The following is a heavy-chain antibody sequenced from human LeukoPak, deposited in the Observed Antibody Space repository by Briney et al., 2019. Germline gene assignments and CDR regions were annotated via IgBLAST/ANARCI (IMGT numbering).Heavy chain of an antibody. CDR1: GFAISTYA. CDR3: ARQLGYCAAGTCYFDS. CDR2: LSSGRSP. V-gene: IGHV3-69-1*01. J-gene: IGHJ4*01. D-gene: IGHD2-8*02. Sequence: GGSLRLSCAASGFAISTYAMAWVRQAPGRGLEWISSLSSGRSPSYSDSLEGRLTMSSDNARNTLYLQMDNLRGEDTAMYYCARQLGYCAAGTCYFDSWGHGTQVTVSS.